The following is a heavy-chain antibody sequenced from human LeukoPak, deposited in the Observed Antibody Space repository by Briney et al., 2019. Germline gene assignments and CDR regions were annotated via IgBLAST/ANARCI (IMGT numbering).Heavy chain of an antibody. CDR2: THNSGST. CDR3: ARGVAGRIRTTRLFDY. J-gene: IGHJ4*02. D-gene: IGHD6-19*01. Sequence: SETLSLTCTVSGGSMSTSYWTWIRQAPGKGLEWIGYTHNSGSTNYNPSLKSRVVTSIDTSKNQFSLKVTSVTAADTAVYYRARGVAGRIRTTRLFDYWGQGTLVTVSS. CDR1: GGSMSTSY. V-gene: IGHV4-59*01.